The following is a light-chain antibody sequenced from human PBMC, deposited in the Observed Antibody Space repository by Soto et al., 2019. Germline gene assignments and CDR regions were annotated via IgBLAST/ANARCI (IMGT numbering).Light chain of an antibody. V-gene: IGKV3-20*01. CDR2: GAS. J-gene: IGKJ2*01. CDR1: QSVSSSS. Sequence: EIVLTQSPGTLSLSPGERATLSCRASQSVSSSSITWYQQKPGQAPRLLIYGASTRATGIPDRFSGSGSGTDFSLTISRLEPDDFAVYYCLQFDISPLFTFGQGTKVESK. CDR3: LQFDISPLFT.